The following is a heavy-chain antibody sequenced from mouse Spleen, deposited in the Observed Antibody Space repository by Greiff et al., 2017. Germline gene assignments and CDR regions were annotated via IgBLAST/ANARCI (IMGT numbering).Heavy chain of an antibody. V-gene: IGHV1-20*02. Sequence: EVQVVESGPELVKPGASVKISCKASGYSFTGYFMNWVMQSHGKSLEWIGRINPYNGDTFYNQKFKGKATLTVDKSSSTAHMELRSLASEDSAVYYCARNYYGSSAWFAYWGQGTLVTVSA. J-gene: IGHJ3*01. CDR2: INPYNGDT. CDR1: GYSFTGYF. CDR3: ARNYYGSSAWFAY. D-gene: IGHD1-1*01.